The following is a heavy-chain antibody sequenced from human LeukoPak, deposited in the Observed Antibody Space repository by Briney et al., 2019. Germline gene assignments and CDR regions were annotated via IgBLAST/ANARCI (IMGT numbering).Heavy chain of an antibody. CDR1: GFTLSNFW. CDR3: ARVGNGRSWDY. D-gene: IGHD1-26*01. CDR2: INRDGSHK. Sequence: GGSLRLSCAASGFTLSNFWMNWVRQAPGKGLEWVAIINRDGSHKEYVDSVKGRFTISRDNAKNSLYLQMNSLRDDDTAVYYCARVGNGRSWDYWGQGTLVSVSS. V-gene: IGHV3-7*02. J-gene: IGHJ4*02.